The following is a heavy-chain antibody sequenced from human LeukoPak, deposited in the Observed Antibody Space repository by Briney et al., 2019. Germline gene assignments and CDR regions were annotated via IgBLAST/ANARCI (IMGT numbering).Heavy chain of an antibody. CDR2: INPNSGGT. CDR3: ARELITMVRGVIYYYYGMDV. J-gene: IGHJ6*02. Sequence: GASVKVSCKASGYTFTGYYMHWVRQAPEQGLEWMGWINPNSGGTNYAQKFQGRVTMTRDTSISTAYMELSRLRSDDTAVYYCARELITMVRGVIYYYYGMDVWGQGTTVTVSS. V-gene: IGHV1-2*02. D-gene: IGHD3-10*01. CDR1: GYTFTGYY.